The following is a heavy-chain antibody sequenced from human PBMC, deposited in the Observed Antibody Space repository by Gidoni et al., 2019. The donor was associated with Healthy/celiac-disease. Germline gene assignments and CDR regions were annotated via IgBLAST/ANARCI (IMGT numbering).Heavy chain of an antibody. CDR3: ARDHLGGSSFTGRNWFDP. J-gene: IGHJ5*02. CDR1: VGSLRSSSYY. D-gene: IGHD1-26*01. V-gene: IGHV4-39*07. CDR2: IYYRGST. Sequence: QLHLQYSGPGLVTPSAPLSLPCPVSVGSLRSSSYYWGWIRQPPGKGLEWIGSIYYRGSTYYNPSLKSRVTISVDTSKNQFSLKLSSVTAADTAVYYCARDHLGGSSFTGRNWFDPWGQGTLVTVSS.